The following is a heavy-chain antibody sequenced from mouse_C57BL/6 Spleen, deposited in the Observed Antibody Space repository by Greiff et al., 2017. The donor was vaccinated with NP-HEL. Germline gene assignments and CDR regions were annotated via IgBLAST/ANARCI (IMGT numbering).Heavy chain of an antibody. J-gene: IGHJ1*03. V-gene: IGHV1-64*01. D-gene: IGHD2-4*01. Sequence: QVQLQQSGAELVKPGASVKLSCKASGYTFTSYWMHWVKQRPGQGLEWIGMIHPNSGSTNYNEKFKSKATLTVDKSSSTAYMQLSSLTSEDSAVYYCAREGLRWYFDVWGTGTTVTVSS. CDR3: AREGLRWYFDV. CDR2: IHPNSGST. CDR1: GYTFTSYW.